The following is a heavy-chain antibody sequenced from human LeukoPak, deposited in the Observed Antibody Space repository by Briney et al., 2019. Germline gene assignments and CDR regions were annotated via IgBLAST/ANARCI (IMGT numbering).Heavy chain of an antibody. CDR1: GVSFSGYY. CDR2: INHSGST. V-gene: IGHV4-34*01. Sequence: PETLSLTCAVYGVSFSGYYWSWIRQPPGKGLEWIGEINHSGSTNYNPSLKSRVTISVDTSKNQFSLKLRAVTAADTALCYCARGGGSGSYCWFDPWGQGTLVTVSS. D-gene: IGHD1-26*01. J-gene: IGHJ5*02. CDR3: ARGGGSGSYCWFDP.